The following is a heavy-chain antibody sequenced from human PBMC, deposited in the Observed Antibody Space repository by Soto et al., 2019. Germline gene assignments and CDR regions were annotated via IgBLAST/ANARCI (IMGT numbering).Heavy chain of an antibody. CDR2: IIPIFGTA. CDR3: ARDIGTTVPTSSYYYGMDV. CDR1: GDTFISYA. Sequence: QVQLVQSGAEVKKPGSSVKVSCKASGDTFISYAISWVRQAPGQGLEWMGGIIPIFGTANYAQKFQGRVTITADESMSTGYMELSSLRSEDTAVYYCARDIGTTVPTSSYYYGMDVWGQGTTVTVSS. V-gene: IGHV1-69*01. J-gene: IGHJ6*02. D-gene: IGHD4-4*01.